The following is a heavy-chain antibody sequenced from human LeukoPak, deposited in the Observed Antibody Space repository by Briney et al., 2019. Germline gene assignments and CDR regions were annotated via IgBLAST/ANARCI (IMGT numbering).Heavy chain of an antibody. J-gene: IGHJ3*02. Sequence: SETLSLTCSVSGVSISSYYWTWFRQPPGKGLEWIGYIYYSGSTNYNPSLKSRVTISVDTSKNQFSLKLSSVTAADTAVYYCARGWENYYDSSGYRTGGAFDIWGQGTMVTVSS. V-gene: IGHV4-59*01. D-gene: IGHD3-22*01. CDR2: IYYSGST. CDR1: GVSISSYY. CDR3: ARGWENYYDSSGYRTGGAFDI.